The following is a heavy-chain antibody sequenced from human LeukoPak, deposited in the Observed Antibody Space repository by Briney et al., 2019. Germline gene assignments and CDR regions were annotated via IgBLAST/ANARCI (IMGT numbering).Heavy chain of an antibody. D-gene: IGHD3-10*01. Sequence: PGGSLRLSCAASGFTVSSNEMSWVRQAPGKGLEWVSSISGGSTYYADSRKGRFTISRDNSKNTLHLQMNSLRAEDTAVYYCARGLLWFGEYNWFDPWGQGTLVTVSS. V-gene: IGHV3-38-3*01. J-gene: IGHJ5*02. CDR2: ISGGST. CDR3: ARGLLWFGEYNWFDP. CDR1: GFTVSSNE.